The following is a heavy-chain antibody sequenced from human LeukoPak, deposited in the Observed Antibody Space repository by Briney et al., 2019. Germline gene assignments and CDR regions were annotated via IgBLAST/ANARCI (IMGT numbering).Heavy chain of an antibody. D-gene: IGHD4-17*01. CDR1: GFTFSSYA. CDR2: ISGSGGST. J-gene: IGHJ4*02. V-gene: IGHV3-23*01. CDR3: ANPSDYGDYIGY. Sequence: GGSLRLSCAASGFTFSSYAMSWVRQAPGKGLEWVSAISGSGGSTYYADSVKGRFTISRGNSKNTLYLQMNSLRAEDTAVYYCANPSDYGDYIGYWGQGTLVTVSS.